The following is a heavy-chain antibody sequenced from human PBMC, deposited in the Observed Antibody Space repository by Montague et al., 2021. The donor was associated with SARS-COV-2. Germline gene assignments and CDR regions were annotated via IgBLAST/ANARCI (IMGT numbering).Heavy chain of an antibody. V-gene: IGHV4-4*02. CDR3: ARGRNYDH. Sequence: SETLSLTCAVSGGSISSSNWWCWVRQPPGKGLEWIGEIYHSGSTNYNPSLKSRVNTSVDKSKNQFSLQLSSETAADTAVYYCARGRNYDHWGQGTLVTVSS. CDR2: IYHSGST. J-gene: IGHJ5*02. CDR1: GGSISSSNW. D-gene: IGHD1-7*01.